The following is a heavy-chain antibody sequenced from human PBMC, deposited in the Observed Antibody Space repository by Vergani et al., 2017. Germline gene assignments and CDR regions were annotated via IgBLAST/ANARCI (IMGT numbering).Heavy chain of an antibody. V-gene: IGHV1-2*02. Sequence: QVQLVQSGAEVKKPGASVKVSCKASGYTFTGYYMHWVRQAPGQGLEWMGWINPNSGGTNYAQKFQGRVSMTRDTSISTAYMELSRLRSDDTAVYYCARDILNIVVVPAANILELDYWGQGTLVTVSS. J-gene: IGHJ4*02. D-gene: IGHD2-2*01. CDR2: INPNSGGT. CDR1: GYTFTGYY. CDR3: ARDILNIVVVPAANILELDY.